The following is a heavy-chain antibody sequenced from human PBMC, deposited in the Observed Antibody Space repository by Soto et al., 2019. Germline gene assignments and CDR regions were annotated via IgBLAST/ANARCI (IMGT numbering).Heavy chain of an antibody. CDR1: GGSISSSSYY. J-gene: IGHJ4*02. D-gene: IGHD1-26*01. CDR3: ARLNIYAGTSDY. CDR2: IYYSGST. V-gene: IGHV4-39*01. Sequence: SETLSLTCTVSGGSISSSSYYWGWIRQPPGKGLEWIGSIYYSGSTYYNPSLKSRVTISVDTSKNQFSLKLSSVTAADTAVYYCARLNIYAGTSDYLGPGTLVTGSS.